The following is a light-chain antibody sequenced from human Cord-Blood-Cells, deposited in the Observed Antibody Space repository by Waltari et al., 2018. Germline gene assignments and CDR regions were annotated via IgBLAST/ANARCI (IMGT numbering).Light chain of an antibody. CDR2: KVS. J-gene: IGKJ2*01. CDR3: MQGTHWPLYT. V-gene: IGKV2-30*02. CDR1: QSLVHSDGNTY. Sequence: DVVMTQSPLSLPVTLGQPASISCRSSQSLVHSDGNTYLNWFQQRPGKSPRRLIYKVSNRDSGVPDRFSGSGSGTDFTLKISRVEAEDVGVYYCMQGTHWPLYTFGQGTKLEIK.